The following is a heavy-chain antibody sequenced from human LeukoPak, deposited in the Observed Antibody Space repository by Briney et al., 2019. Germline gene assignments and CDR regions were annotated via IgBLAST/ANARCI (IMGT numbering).Heavy chain of an antibody. CDR3: AKTEVGWGSSGYFGY. D-gene: IGHD3-22*01. CDR1: GFTFSSYA. Sequence: GGSLRLSCAASGFTFSSYAMSWVRQAPGKGLEWVSAISGSGGSTYYADSVKGRFTISRDNSKNTLYLQMNSLRAEDTAVYYCAKTEVGWGSSGYFGYWGQGTLVTVSS. CDR2: ISGSGGST. V-gene: IGHV3-23*01. J-gene: IGHJ4*02.